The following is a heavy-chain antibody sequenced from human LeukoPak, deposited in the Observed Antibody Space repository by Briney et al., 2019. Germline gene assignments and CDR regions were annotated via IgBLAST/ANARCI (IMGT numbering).Heavy chain of an antibody. CDR3: VKDTGRGDF. CDR1: GFIFSNYG. Sequence: GGSLRLSCAASGFIFSNYGMHWVRQAPGNGLEWVAFVHNDETEIYYADSVKGRFTISRDNSKNTLYLQMSSLRDDDTAIYYCVKDTGRGDFWGQGTQVTVSS. D-gene: IGHD1-14*01. V-gene: IGHV3-30*02. J-gene: IGHJ4*02. CDR2: VHNDETEI.